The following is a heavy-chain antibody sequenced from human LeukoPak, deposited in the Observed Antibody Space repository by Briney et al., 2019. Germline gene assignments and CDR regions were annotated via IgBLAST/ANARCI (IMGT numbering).Heavy chain of an antibody. V-gene: IGHV3-21*01. CDR2: ISSSSSYI. D-gene: IGHD6-19*01. Sequence: GGSLRLSCAASGFTFSSYSMNWVRQAPGKGLEWVSSISSSSSYIYYADSVKGRFTISRDNAKNSLYLQMNSLRAEDTAVYYCARDQIAVAGTIDYWGQGTLVTVSS. CDR3: ARDQIAVAGTIDY. J-gene: IGHJ4*02. CDR1: GFTFSSYS.